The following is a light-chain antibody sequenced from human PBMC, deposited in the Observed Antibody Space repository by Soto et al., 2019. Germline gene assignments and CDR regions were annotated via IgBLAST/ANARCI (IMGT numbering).Light chain of an antibody. V-gene: IGKV3-20*01. CDR2: GVS. J-gene: IGKJ2*01. CDR1: QSLRNSY. CDR3: QQYDRSPFT. Sequence: EIVLTQSPGTLSLSPGERATLSCRASQSLRNSYLAWYRQRPGQAPRLLIYGVSARATGIPDRFSGSGSGTDFTLAINRLEPEDFAVYSCQQYDRSPFTFGQGSKLEIK.